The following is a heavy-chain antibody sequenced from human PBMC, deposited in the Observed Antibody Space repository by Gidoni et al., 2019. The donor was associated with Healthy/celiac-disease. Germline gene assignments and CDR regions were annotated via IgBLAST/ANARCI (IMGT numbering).Heavy chain of an antibody. V-gene: IGHV3-64*01. D-gene: IGHD3-22*01. CDR2: ISSNGGST. CDR1: GFSFSSYA. Sequence: EVQLVESVGGVVQPGGSLRLSCAASGFSFSSYAMHWVRQAPGKGLEYVSVISSNGGSTYYANSVKGRFTISRDNSKNTLYLQMGSLRAEDMAVYYCARVSTKSSEGRFYDYWGQGTLVTVSS. CDR3: ARVSTKSSEGRFYDY. J-gene: IGHJ4*02.